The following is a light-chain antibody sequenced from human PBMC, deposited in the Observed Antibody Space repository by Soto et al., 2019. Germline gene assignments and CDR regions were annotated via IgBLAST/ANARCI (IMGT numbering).Light chain of an antibody. CDR2: GAS. V-gene: IGKV1-39*01. J-gene: IGKJ5*01. CDR1: QRISTY. CDR3: QQSYTTSIT. Sequence: DIQMTHSPSSLSASVGDRVSMTCRASQRISTYLNWYQQKPGKAPKLLIYGASTLQGGVPSRFSGSGSGTDFTLTISSLQPEDFATYYCQQSYTTSITFGQGTRLEIK.